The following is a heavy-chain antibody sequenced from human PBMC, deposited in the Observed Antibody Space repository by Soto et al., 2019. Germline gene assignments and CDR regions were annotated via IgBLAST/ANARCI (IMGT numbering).Heavy chain of an antibody. V-gene: IGHV4-59*08. CDR1: GGSISSYY. J-gene: IGHJ4*02. CDR3: ARRGPGTHFDY. CDR2: IYYSGST. Sequence: PSETLSLTCTVSGGSISSYYWSWIRQPPGKGLEWIGYIYYSGSTNYNPSLKSRVTISVDTSKNQFSLKLSSVTAADTAVYYCARRGPGTHFDYWGQGTLVPVSS. D-gene: IGHD6-13*01.